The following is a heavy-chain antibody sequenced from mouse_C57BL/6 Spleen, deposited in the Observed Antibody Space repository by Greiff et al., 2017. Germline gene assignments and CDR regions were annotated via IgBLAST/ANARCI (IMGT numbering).Heavy chain of an antibody. Sequence: EVQLQESGGGLVKPGGSLKLSCAASGFTFSSYAMSWVRQTPEKRLEWVATISDGGSYTYYPDNVKGRFTISRDNAKNNLYLQMSHLKSEDTAMYYCARYDDGYSLFAYWGQGTLVTVSA. CDR2: ISDGGSYT. V-gene: IGHV5-4*01. CDR1: GFTFSSYA. J-gene: IGHJ3*01. CDR3: ARYDDGYSLFAY. D-gene: IGHD2-3*01.